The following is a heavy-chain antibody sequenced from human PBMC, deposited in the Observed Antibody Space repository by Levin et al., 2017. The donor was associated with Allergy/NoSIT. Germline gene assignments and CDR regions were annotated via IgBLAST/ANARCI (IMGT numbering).Heavy chain of an antibody. CDR2: ISGSGGST. CDR1: GFTFSSYA. J-gene: IGHJ5*02. Sequence: GGSLRLSCAASGFTFSSYAMSWVRQAPGKGLEWVSAISGSGGSTYYADSVKGRFTISRDNSKNTLYLQMNSLRAEDTAVYYCAKDPYTEVVVAATPIWSDPWGQGTLVTVSS. V-gene: IGHV3-23*01. CDR3: AKDPYTEVVVAATPIWSDP. D-gene: IGHD2-15*01.